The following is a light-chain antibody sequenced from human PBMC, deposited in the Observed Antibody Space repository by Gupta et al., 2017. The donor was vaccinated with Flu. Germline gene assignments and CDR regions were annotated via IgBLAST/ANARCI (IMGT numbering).Light chain of an antibody. V-gene: IGKV1-5*03. CDR1: QSISSW. Sequence: DIQMTQSPATLSASVGDRVTSTCRASQSISSWLAWYQQKPGKAPKLLIYKASSLESGVPSRFSGSGSGTEFTLTIISLQPDDFATYYCQQNNSYLTFGQGTRVEIK. CDR3: QQNNSYLT. CDR2: KAS. J-gene: IGKJ1*01.